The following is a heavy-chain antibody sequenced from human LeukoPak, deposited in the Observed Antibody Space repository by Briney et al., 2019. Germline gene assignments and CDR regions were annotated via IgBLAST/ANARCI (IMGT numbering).Heavy chain of an antibody. Sequence: PAASVKVSCKASGGTFSSYAISWVRQAPGQGLEWMGRIIPILGIANYAQKFQGRVTITADKSTSTAYMELSSLRSEDTAVYYCARDRKGDISFWFDPWGQGTLVTVSS. CDR3: ARDRKGDISFWFDP. CDR2: IIPILGIA. J-gene: IGHJ5*02. V-gene: IGHV1-69*04. D-gene: IGHD3-10*01. CDR1: GGTFSSYA.